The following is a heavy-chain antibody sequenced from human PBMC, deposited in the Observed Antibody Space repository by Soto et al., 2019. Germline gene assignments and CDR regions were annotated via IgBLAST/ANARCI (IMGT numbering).Heavy chain of an antibody. D-gene: IGHD6-13*01. V-gene: IGHV4-39*01. CDR3: ARLQTAVPHY. Sequence: QVQLQESGPGLVMPSETLSLTCSVSGDSISGSPYYWGWIRQPPGKRLEWIGGIFHDEYIVYSPSLKSRVTRSVDTSKNQFSLKLTSVAAADTAIYFCARLQTAVPHYWGQGILVTVSS. CDR2: IFHDEYI. CDR1: GDSISGSPYY. J-gene: IGHJ4*02.